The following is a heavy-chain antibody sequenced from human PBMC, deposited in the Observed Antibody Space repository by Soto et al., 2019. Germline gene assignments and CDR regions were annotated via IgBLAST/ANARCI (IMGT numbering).Heavy chain of an antibody. D-gene: IGHD2-2*01. Sequence: ALMKGSCTTSGYPFRTYYLSRVRKAPGLGLEWMVWISAYNGNTNYAQKLQGRVTMTTDTSTSTAYIELRSLRSDDTAVYYCARGVDVVVPAAQIFEYYYYYYGMDVWGQGT. V-gene: IGHV1-18*01. CDR1: GYPFRTYY. J-gene: IGHJ6*02. CDR3: ARGVDVVVPAAQIFEYYYYYYGMDV. CDR2: ISAYNGNT.